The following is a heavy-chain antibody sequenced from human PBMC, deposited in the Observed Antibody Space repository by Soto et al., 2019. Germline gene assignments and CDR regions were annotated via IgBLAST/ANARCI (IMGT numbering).Heavy chain of an antibody. D-gene: IGHD6-13*01. Sequence: PGESLKISCKGSGYSFTSYWIGWVRQMPGKGLEWMGIIYPGDSDTRYSPSFQGQVTISADKSISTAYLQWSSLKASDTAMYYCARGGTRGSSWYGVKDYWGQGTPVNVSS. CDR1: GYSFTSYW. V-gene: IGHV5-51*01. CDR3: ARGGTRGSSWYGVKDY. CDR2: IYPGDSDT. J-gene: IGHJ4*02.